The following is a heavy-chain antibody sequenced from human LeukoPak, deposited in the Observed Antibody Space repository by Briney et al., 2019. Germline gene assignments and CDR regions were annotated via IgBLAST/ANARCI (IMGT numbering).Heavy chain of an antibody. Sequence: GGSLRLSCAASGFTFSSYAMSWVRQAPGKGLESVSAISGSGGSTYYADSVKGRFTISRDNSRDTLYLQMNSLRAEDTAVYYCAKGYYDYVWGSYYFDYWGQGTLVTVSS. CDR2: ISGSGGST. CDR3: AKGYYDYVWGSYYFDY. D-gene: IGHD3-16*01. CDR1: GFTFSSYA. J-gene: IGHJ4*02. V-gene: IGHV3-23*01.